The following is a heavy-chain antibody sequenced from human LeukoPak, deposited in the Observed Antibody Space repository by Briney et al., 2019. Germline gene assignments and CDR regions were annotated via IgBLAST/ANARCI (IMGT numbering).Heavy chain of an antibody. Sequence: HGESLKISCKGSGYSFTSYWISWVRQMPGKGLERMGRIDPSDSYTNYSPSFQGHVTISADKSISTAYLQWSSLKASDTAMYYCARQTYSSGWYEDYWGQGTLVTVSS. J-gene: IGHJ4*02. D-gene: IGHD6-19*01. CDR1: GYSFTSYW. V-gene: IGHV5-10-1*01. CDR3: ARQTYSSGWYEDY. CDR2: IDPSDSYT.